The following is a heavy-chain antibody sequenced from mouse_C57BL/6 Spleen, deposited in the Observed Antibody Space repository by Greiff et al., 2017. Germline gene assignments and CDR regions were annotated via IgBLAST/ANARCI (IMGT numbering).Heavy chain of an antibody. Sequence: EVKLMESGAELVKPGASVKLSCTASGFNIKDYYMHWVKQRTEQGLEWIGRIDPEDGETKYAPKFQGKATITADTSSNTAYLQLSSLTSEDTAVYYCAGGYYGNWGYAMDYWGQGTSVTVSS. CDR2: IDPEDGET. V-gene: IGHV14-2*01. J-gene: IGHJ4*01. CDR1: GFNIKDYY. CDR3: AGGYYGNWGYAMDY. D-gene: IGHD2-1*01.